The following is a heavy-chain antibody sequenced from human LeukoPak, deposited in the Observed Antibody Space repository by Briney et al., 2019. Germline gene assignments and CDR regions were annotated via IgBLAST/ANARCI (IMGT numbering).Heavy chain of an antibody. CDR3: AREGSGWSKPFDY. CDR1: GFTFDDYA. D-gene: IGHD6-19*01. CDR2: ISWNSGSI. Sequence: GGSLRLSCAASGFTFDDYAMHWVRQAPGKGLEWVSGISWNSGSIGYADSVKGRFTISRDNAKNTLYLQMNSLRAEDTAVYYCAREGSGWSKPFDYWGQGTLVTVSS. J-gene: IGHJ4*02. V-gene: IGHV3-9*01.